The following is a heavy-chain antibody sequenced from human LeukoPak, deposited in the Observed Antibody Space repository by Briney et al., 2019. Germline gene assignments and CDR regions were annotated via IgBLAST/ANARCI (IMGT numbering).Heavy chain of an antibody. CDR3: ARDNYFDWLWVY. CDR1: GGSISSSSYY. D-gene: IGHD3-9*01. V-gene: IGHV4-39*02. CDR2: IYYSGST. J-gene: IGHJ4*02. Sequence: SETLSLTCTVSGGSISSSSYYWGWIRQPPGKGLQWIGSIYYSGSTYYNPSLKSRVTISVDTSKNQFSLKLNSVTAADTAVYYCARDNYFDWLWVYWGQGTLVTVSS.